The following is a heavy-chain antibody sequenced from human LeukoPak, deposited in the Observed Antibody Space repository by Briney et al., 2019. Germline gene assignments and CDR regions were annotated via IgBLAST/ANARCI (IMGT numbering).Heavy chain of an antibody. J-gene: IGHJ4*02. D-gene: IGHD3-10*01. CDR3: ARGQSDLLLGLDY. CDR2: LNPNSGDT. Sequence: GASVKVAYKASGHTFTGYYMHWVRQAPGQGLEWMGWLNPNSGDTNYAQKFQGRVTMTRDTSISTAYMELSRLRSDDTAVYFWARGQSDLLLGLDYWGQGTLVSVSS. V-gene: IGHV1-2*02. CDR1: GHTFTGYY.